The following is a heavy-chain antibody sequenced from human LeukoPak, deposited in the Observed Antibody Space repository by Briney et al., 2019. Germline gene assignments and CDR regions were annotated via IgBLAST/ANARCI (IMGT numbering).Heavy chain of an antibody. CDR3: ARGTEVLRFLEWSETDY. D-gene: IGHD3-3*01. Sequence: EASVKVSCKASGYTFTGYYMHWVRQAPGQGLEWMGWINPNSGGTNYAQKFQGGVTMTRDTSISTAYMELSRLRSDDTAVYYCARGTEVLRFLEWSETDYWGQGTLVTVSS. V-gene: IGHV1-2*02. CDR1: GYTFTGYY. J-gene: IGHJ4*02. CDR2: INPNSGGT.